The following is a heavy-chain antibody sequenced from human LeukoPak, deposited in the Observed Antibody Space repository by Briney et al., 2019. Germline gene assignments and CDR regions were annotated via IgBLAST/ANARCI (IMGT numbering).Heavy chain of an antibody. CDR3: ARGDYNDGAGYLDH. V-gene: IGHV4-30-4*01. CDR1: GGSTFSDDYY. Sequence: PSETLSLTCTVSGGSTFSDDYYWNWIRQPPGKGLEWIGYIYYNGITYYNPSLESRVTISVDTSKNQFSLKLSSVTAADTAVYYCARGDYNDGAGYLDHWGQGTLVPVSS. D-gene: IGHD3-22*01. CDR2: IYYNGIT. J-gene: IGHJ5*02.